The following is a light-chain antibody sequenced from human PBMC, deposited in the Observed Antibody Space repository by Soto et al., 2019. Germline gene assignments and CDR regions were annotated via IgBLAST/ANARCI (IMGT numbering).Light chain of an antibody. CDR3: QQNGSSPLT. CDR2: GAS. CDR1: QSVSSSY. Sequence: EIVLTQSPGTLSLSPGERATLSCRASQSVSSSYVAWYQQKPGQAPRLLIYGASSRATGIPDRFSGSGSGTDFALTISRLEPEDFVVYYCQQNGSSPLTFGGGTTVEIK. J-gene: IGKJ4*01. V-gene: IGKV3-20*01.